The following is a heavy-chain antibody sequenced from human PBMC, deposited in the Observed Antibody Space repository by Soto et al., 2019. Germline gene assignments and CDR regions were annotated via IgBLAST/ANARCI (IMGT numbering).Heavy chain of an antibody. D-gene: IGHD3-22*01. J-gene: IGHJ4*02. CDR1: GYSFTSYW. Sequence: GESLKISCKGSGYSFTSYWIGWVRQMPGKGLEWMGIIYPGDSDTRYSPSFQGQVTISADKSISTAYLQWSSLKASDTAMYYCASLEAYDSRAIPIRHYWVQGTLVTVSS. V-gene: IGHV5-51*01. CDR2: IYPGDSDT. CDR3: ASLEAYDSRAIPIRHY.